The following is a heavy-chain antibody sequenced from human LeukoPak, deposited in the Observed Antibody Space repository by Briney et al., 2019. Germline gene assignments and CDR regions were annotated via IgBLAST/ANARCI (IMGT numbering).Heavy chain of an antibody. CDR2: IYYSGST. Sequence: SETLSLTCTVSGGSISSYYWSWIRQPPGKGLEWIGYIYYSGSTNYNPSLKSRVTISVDTSKNQFSLKLSSVAAADTAVYYCARGGPSYDYVWGSYRYAFYFDYWGQGTLVTVSS. J-gene: IGHJ4*02. V-gene: IGHV4-59*12. CDR3: ARGGPSYDYVWGSYRYAFYFDY. D-gene: IGHD3-16*02. CDR1: GGSISSYY.